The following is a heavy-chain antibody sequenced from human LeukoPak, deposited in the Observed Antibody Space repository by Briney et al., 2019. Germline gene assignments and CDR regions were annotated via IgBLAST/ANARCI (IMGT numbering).Heavy chain of an antibody. CDR1: GGSFSGYY. J-gene: IGHJ4*02. CDR2: INHSGST. Sequence: SETLSLTCAVYGGSFSGYYWSWIRQPPGKGLEWIGEINHSGSTNYNPSLKGRVTISVDTSKNQFSLKLSSVTAADTAVYYCARIGGNGSYFDYWGQGTLVTVSS. V-gene: IGHV4-34*01. D-gene: IGHD4-4*01. CDR3: ARIGGNGSYFDY.